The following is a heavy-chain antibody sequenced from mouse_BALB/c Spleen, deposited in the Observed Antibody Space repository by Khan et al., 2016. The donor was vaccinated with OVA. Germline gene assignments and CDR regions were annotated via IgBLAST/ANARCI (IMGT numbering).Heavy chain of an antibody. V-gene: IGHV5-17*02. CDR1: GFTFSSFG. CDR2: ISSGSATI. Sequence: EVELVESGGGLVQPGGSRKLSCAASGFTFSSFGMHWVRQAPEKGLEWVAYISSGSATIYYADTVKGRFTNSRDNPKNTLFLQMTSVRSEDTAMYYCARREAMDYWGQGTSVTVSS. CDR3: ARREAMDY. J-gene: IGHJ4*01.